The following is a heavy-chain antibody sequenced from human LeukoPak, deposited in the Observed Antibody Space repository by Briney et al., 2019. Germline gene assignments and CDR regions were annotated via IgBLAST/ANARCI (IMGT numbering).Heavy chain of an antibody. V-gene: IGHV3-23*01. D-gene: IGHD1/OR15-1a*01. CDR1: GFIFSNYA. J-gene: IGHJ4*02. CDR2: ISGTGGST. CDR3: GTQTGNY. Sequence: GGSLRLSCAASGFIFSNYAMSWVRQAPGKGLEWVSGISGTGGSTYYADSVKGRFTISRDNSKNTLYLQMNSLRAEDTAVYYCGTQTGNYWGQGTLVTVSS.